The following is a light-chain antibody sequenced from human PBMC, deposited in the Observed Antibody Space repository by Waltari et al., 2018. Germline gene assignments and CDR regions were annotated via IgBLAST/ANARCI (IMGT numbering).Light chain of an antibody. CDR2: AAS. J-gene: IGKJ3*01. V-gene: IGKV1-NL1*01. Sequence: DIQMTQSPSSLSASVGARVTITCRASQGISDSLAWYQHKAGKAPKSLLYAASRLESGVPSRFSGSGSGTDFTLTISSLQPEDFETYYCQHYHTTPFTFGPGTKVDVK. CDR3: QHYHTTPFT. CDR1: QGISDS.